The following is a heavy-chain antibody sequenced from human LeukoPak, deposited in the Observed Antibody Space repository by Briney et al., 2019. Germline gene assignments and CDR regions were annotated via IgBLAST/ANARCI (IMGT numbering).Heavy chain of an antibody. V-gene: IGHV4-4*02. Sequence: SETLSLTCAVSGGSISSSNWWSWVRQPPGKGLEWIGEIYHSGSTNYNPSLKSRVTISVDKSKNQFSLKLSSVTAADTAVYYCAMGMVRGDEERYGMDVWGQGTTVTVSS. CDR3: AMGMVRGDEERYGMDV. J-gene: IGHJ6*02. CDR1: GGSISSSNW. D-gene: IGHD3-10*01. CDR2: IYHSGST.